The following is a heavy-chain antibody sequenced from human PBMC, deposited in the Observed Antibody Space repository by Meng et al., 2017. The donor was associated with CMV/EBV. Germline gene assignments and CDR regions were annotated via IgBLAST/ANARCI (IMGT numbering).Heavy chain of an antibody. CDR1: GFTFSSYE. J-gene: IGHJ6*02. V-gene: IGHV3-48*03. CDR2: ISSSGSTI. Sequence: GGSLRLSCAASGFTFSSYEMNWVRQAPGKGLEWVSYISSSGSTIYYADSVKGRFTISRDNAKNSLYLQMSSLRAEDTAVYYCAREDLKYGMDVWGQGTTVTVSS. CDR3: AREDLKYGMDV. D-gene: IGHD3-3*01.